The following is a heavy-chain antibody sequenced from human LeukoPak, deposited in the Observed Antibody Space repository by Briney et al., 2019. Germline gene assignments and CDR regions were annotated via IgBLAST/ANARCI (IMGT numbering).Heavy chain of an antibody. CDR2: IYYSGST. D-gene: IGHD3-10*01. CDR1: GGSISGYF. CDR3: ARSYGSGSYEFDY. J-gene: IGHJ4*02. V-gene: IGHV4-59*01. Sequence: SSETLSLTCSVSGGSISGYFWSWIRQSPGKGLEWIGYIYYSGSTNYNPSLKSRVTISVDKSKNQFSLKLSSVTAADTAVYYCARSYGSGSYEFDYWGQGTLVTVSS.